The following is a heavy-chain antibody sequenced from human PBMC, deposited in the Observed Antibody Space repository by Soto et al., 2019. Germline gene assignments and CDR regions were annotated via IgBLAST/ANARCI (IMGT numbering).Heavy chain of an antibody. V-gene: IGHV4-38-2*02. CDR3: VRESVASGPHYLDT. J-gene: IGHJ5*02. Sequence: ASLSLTCAVSDYSGNYGYYWGWSRQDPGKGLEWIGSIFYNGNTYYNPSLKSRVTISVDTSKNHFSLKLTSVTAADTAVYYCVRESVASGPHYLDTWGPGPLVTVSS. D-gene: IGHD6-6*01. CDR1: DYSGNYGYY. CDR2: IFYNGNT.